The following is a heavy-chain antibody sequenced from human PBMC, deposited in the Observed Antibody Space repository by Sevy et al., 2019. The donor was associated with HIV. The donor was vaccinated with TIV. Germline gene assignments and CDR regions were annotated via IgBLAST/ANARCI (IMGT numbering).Heavy chain of an antibody. Sequence: GGSLRLSCAASGFTVSSNYMSWVRQAPGKGLEWVSVIYSGGSTYYADSVKGRFTISRDNSKNTLYLQMNSLRAEDMAVYYCARAADYGDYYDYWGQGTLVTVSS. D-gene: IGHD4-17*01. V-gene: IGHV3-53*01. CDR1: GFTVSSNY. J-gene: IGHJ4*02. CDR2: IYSGGST. CDR3: ARAADYGDYYDY.